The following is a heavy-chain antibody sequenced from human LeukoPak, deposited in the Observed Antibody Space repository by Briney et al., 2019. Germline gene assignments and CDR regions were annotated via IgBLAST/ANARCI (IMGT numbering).Heavy chain of an antibody. CDR2: IYYSGST. Sequence: SETLSLTCTVSGGSISSYYWSWIRQPPGKGLEWIGHIYYSGSTNYNPSLKSRVTISADTSKNQFSLKLSSLTAADTAVCYCARDTSIAAAGIDYWGQGTLVTVSS. J-gene: IGHJ4*02. D-gene: IGHD6-13*01. V-gene: IGHV4-59*01. CDR1: GGSISSYY. CDR3: ARDTSIAAAGIDY.